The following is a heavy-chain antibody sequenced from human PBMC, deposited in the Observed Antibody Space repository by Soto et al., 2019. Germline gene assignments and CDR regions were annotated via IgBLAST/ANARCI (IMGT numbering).Heavy chain of an antibody. CDR1: GFTFSSYA. V-gene: IGHV3-30-3*01. CDR2: ISYDGSNK. CDR3: AETSGSYYDA. Sequence: QVQLVESGRGVVQPGRSLRLSCAASGFTFSSYAMHWVRQAPGKGLEWVAVISYDGSNKYYADSVKGRFTISRDNSKNTLYLQMNSLRAEDTAVYYCAETSGSYYDAWGQGTLVTVSS. J-gene: IGHJ5*02. D-gene: IGHD1-26*01.